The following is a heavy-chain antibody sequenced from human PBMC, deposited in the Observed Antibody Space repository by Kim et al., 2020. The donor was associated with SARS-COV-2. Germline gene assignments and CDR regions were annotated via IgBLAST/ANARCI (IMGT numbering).Heavy chain of an antibody. Sequence: VEGRYTIARDNAKNSLSLQMNNLRAEDTAIYYCARQCRGGSCYLSWFDPWGQGTLVTVSS. D-gene: IGHD2-15*01. CDR3: ARQCRGGSCYLSWFDP. V-gene: IGHV3-11*03. J-gene: IGHJ5*02.